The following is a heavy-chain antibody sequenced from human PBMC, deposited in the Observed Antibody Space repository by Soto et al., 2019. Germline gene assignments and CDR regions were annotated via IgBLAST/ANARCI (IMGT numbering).Heavy chain of an antibody. J-gene: IGHJ4*02. D-gene: IGHD5-18*01. Sequence: SETLSLTCAVYGGSFSGYYWSWIRQPPGKGLEWIGEINHSGSTNYNPSLKSRVTISVDTSKNQFSLKLSSVTAADTAVYYCARALGYSYGYDDWGQGTLVTVSS. CDR1: GGSFSGYY. CDR3: ARALGYSYGYDD. V-gene: IGHV4-34*01. CDR2: INHSGST.